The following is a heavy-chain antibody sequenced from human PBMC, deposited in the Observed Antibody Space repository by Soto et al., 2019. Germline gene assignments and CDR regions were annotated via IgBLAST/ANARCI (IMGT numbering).Heavy chain of an antibody. D-gene: IGHD1-26*01. CDR2: IYYSGST. J-gene: IGHJ6*02. Sequence: SETLSLTCTVSGGSISSGGYYWSWIRQHPGKGLEWIGYIYYSGSTYYNPSLKSRVTISVDTSKNQFSLKLSPVTAADTAVYYCAREATYNYYGMDVWGQGTTVTVSS. CDR1: GGSISSGGYY. V-gene: IGHV4-31*03. CDR3: AREATYNYYGMDV.